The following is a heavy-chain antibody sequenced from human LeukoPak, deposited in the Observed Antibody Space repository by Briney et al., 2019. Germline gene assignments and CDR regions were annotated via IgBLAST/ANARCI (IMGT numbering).Heavy chain of an antibody. V-gene: IGHV3-7*01. J-gene: IGHJ4*02. CDR2: INQDGSEK. Sequence: PGGSLRLSCAASGFTFSNYWMSWVRQAPGKGLEWVANINQDGSEKFYVDSVKGRFTISRDNAKNSLYLQMNSLRAEDTAVYYCARDLGDTSGYYLDYWGQGTLVTVSS. CDR1: GFTFSNYW. CDR3: ARDLGDTSGYYLDY. D-gene: IGHD3-22*01.